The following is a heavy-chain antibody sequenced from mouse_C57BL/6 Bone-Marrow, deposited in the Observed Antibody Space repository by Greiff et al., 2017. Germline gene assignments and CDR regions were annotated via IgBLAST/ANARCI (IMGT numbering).Heavy chain of an antibody. D-gene: IGHD3-1*01. Sequence: VQLQQSGTVLARPGASVKMSCKTSGYTFTSYWMHWVKQRPGQGLEWIGAIYPGNSDTSYNQKFKGQAKLTAVTSASTAYMEISSLTNEDAAVYYGTRGPRRTALGDYAMDYCGQGTSVTVSS. V-gene: IGHV1-5*01. CDR2: IYPGNSDT. CDR1: GYTFTSYW. J-gene: IGHJ4*01. CDR3: TRGPRRTALGDYAMDY.